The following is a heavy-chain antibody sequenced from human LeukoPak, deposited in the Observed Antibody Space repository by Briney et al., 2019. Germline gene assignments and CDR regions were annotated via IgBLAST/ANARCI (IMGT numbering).Heavy chain of an antibody. CDR3: ARDLPPAPWNGMDV. V-gene: IGHV3-53*01. CDR2: IYSGGST. CDR1: GLTVSSNY. Sequence: PGGSLRLSCAASGLTVSSNYMSWVRQAPGKGPEWVSVIYSGGSTYYADSVKGRFTISRDNSKNTLYLQMNSLRPEDTAVYYCARDLPPAPWNGMDVWGQGTTVTVSS. D-gene: IGHD1-1*01. J-gene: IGHJ6*02.